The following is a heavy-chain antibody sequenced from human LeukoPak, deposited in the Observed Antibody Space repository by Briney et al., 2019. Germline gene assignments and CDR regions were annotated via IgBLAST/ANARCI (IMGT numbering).Heavy chain of an antibody. CDR3: ARDSFDAFHI. V-gene: IGHV4-4*07. Sequence: SETLSLTCTVSGGSIGTEYWSWIRQSAGKGPEWIGRISTSGSSSYNPSLKSRVTISIDKSKNWFSLKLSSVTAADTAIYYCARDSFDAFHIWGQGTMVTVSS. CDR1: GGSIGTEY. J-gene: IGHJ3*02. CDR2: ISTSGSS. D-gene: IGHD2-2*01.